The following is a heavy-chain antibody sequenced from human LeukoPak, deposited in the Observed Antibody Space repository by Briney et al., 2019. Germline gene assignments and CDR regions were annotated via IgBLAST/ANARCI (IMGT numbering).Heavy chain of an antibody. CDR1: GGSISSGGYS. J-gene: IGHJ4*02. Sequence: SQTLSLTCAVSGGSISSGGYSWSWIRQPPGKGLEWIGYIYHSGSTYYNSSLKSRVTISVDRSKNQFSLKLSSVTAADTAVYYCARAGSSGAFDYWGQGTLVTVSS. V-gene: IGHV4-30-2*01. CDR3: ARAGSSGAFDY. D-gene: IGHD6-6*01. CDR2: IYHSGST.